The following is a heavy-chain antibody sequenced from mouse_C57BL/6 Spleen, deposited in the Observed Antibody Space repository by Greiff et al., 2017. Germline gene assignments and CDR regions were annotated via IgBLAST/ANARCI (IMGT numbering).Heavy chain of an antibody. J-gene: IGHJ4*01. CDR1: GYSITSGYY. V-gene: IGHV3-6*01. Sequence: ESGPGLVKPSQSLSLTCSVTGYSITSGYYWNWLRQFPGNKLEWMGYISYDGSNNYNPSLKNRISITRDTSKNQFFLKLNSVTTEDTATYYCARDKEVLGAMDYWGQGTSVTVSS. CDR3: ARDKEVLGAMDY. CDR2: ISYDGSN. D-gene: IGHD2-14*01.